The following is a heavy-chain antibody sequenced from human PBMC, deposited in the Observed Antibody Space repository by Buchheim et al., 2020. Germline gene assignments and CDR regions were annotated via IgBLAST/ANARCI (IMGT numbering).Heavy chain of an antibody. CDR3: GTGGY. J-gene: IGHJ4*02. CDR1: GLTFRDYK. CDR2: IKQDGSEK. Sequence: EVQVVESGGGLVQPGGSLRLTCAVSGLTFRDYKMTWVRQAPGKGLEWVVNIKQDGSEKYYVDSVKGRFTASRDNARNSLYLKMDSLRTEDTAVYYCGTGGYWGQGTL. V-gene: IGHV3-7*01. D-gene: IGHD3-10*01.